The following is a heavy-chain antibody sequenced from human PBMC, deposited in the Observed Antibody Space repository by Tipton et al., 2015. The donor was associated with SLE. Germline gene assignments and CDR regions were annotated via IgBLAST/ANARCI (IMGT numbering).Heavy chain of an antibody. D-gene: IGHD3-16*01. CDR1: GGTISSYD. Sequence: TLSFTCTVSGGTISSYDWSWIRQAPGKGLEWIGYIYYSGSTNYNPSYNPSLKSRVTISADTSKNQFSLKVNSVNAADTAVYYCARASYQFDHWGQGTLVTVSS. V-gene: IGHV4-59*01. CDR3: ARASYQFDH. J-gene: IGHJ4*02. CDR2: IYYSGST.